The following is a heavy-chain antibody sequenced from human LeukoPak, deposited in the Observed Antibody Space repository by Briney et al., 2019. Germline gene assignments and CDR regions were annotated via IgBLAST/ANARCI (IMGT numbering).Heavy chain of an antibody. CDR3: ARLGMFCSSISCYFDY. CDR1: GYTFTGYD. Sequence: GASVRVSCKASGYTFTGYDMHWVRQAPGQGLEWMGWINPNSGGANYAQKFQGRVTMTRDTSISTAYMELSRLRSDDTAVYYCARLGMFCSSISCYFDYWGQGTLVTVSS. D-gene: IGHD2-2*01. V-gene: IGHV1-2*02. J-gene: IGHJ4*02. CDR2: INPNSGGA.